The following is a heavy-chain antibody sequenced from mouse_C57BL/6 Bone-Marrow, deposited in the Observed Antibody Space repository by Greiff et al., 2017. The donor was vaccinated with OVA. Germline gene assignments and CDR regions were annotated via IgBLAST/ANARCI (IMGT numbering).Heavy chain of an antibody. CDR3: ARCYGSSPFAY. J-gene: IGHJ3*01. CDR2: INPNNGGT. V-gene: IGHV1-26*01. D-gene: IGHD1-1*01. Sequence: VQLQQSGPELVKPGASVKISCKASGYTFTDYYMNWVKQSHGKSLEWIGDINPNNGGTNYNQKFKGKATLTVDKSSSTAYMELRSLTSEDSAVYYCARCYGSSPFAYWGQGTLVTVSA. CDR1: GYTFTDYY.